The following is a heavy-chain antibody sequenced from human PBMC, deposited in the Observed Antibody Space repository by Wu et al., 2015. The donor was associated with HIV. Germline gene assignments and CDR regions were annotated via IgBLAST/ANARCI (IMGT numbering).Heavy chain of an antibody. Sequence: QVQLVQSGAEVKKPGSSVKVSCKASGGTFSSYAISWVRQAPGQGLEWMGGIIPIFGTANYAQKFQGRVTITTDESTSTAYMELSSLRSEDTAVYYCAGYHYDSSGYYSDYYYYYGMDVWGQGTTVTVSS. J-gene: IGHJ6*02. CDR3: AGYHYDSSGYYSDYYYYYGMDV. CDR1: GGTFSSYA. CDR2: IIPIFGTA. V-gene: IGHV1-69*05. D-gene: IGHD3-22*01.